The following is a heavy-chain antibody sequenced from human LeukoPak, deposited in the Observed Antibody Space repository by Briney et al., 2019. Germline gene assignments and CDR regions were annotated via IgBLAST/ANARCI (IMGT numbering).Heavy chain of an antibody. CDR3: ARDEPDSSSWYGDAFDI. J-gene: IGHJ3*02. CDR2: IYHSGST. CDR1: GGSISSGGYY. Sequence: SQTLSLTCTVSGGSISSGGYYWSWIRQPPGKGLEWIGYIYHSGSTYYNPSLKSRVTISVDRSKNQFSLKLSSVTAADTAIYYCARDEPDSSSWYGDAFDIRGQGTMVTVSS. D-gene: IGHD6-13*01. V-gene: IGHV4-30-2*01.